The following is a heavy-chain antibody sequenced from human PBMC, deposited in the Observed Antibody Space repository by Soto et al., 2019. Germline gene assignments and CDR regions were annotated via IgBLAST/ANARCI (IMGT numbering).Heavy chain of an antibody. J-gene: IGHJ3*02. CDR2: IIPILGIA. V-gene: IGHV1-69*04. Sequence: GASVKVSCKASGYTFTSYAMHWVRQAPGQRLEWMGRIIPILGIANYAQKFQGRVTITADKSTSTAYMELSSLRSEDTAVYYCAVLAVAAQRYAFDIWGQGTMVPVSS. D-gene: IGHD6-19*01. CDR1: GYTFTSYA. CDR3: AVLAVAAQRYAFDI.